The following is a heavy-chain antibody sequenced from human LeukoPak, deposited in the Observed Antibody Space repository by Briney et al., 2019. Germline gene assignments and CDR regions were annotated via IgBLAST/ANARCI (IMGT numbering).Heavy chain of an antibody. CDR3: TRENWYIDY. J-gene: IGHJ4*02. V-gene: IGHV3-7*01. Sequence: QPGGSLRLSCAASGFTFSNYWMHWVRQAPGKGLEWVANIKQDGSEKYYVDSVKDRFTISRDNAKNSLYLQMNSLRAEDAAVYYCTRENWYIDYWGQGNLVTVSS. CDR1: GFTFSNYW. CDR2: IKQDGSEK.